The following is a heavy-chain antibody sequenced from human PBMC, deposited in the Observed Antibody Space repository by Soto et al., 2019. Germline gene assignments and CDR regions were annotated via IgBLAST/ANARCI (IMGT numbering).Heavy chain of an antibody. CDR2: IIPIFGTA. Sequence: QVQLVQSGAEVKKPGSSVKVSCKASGGTFSSYAISWVRQAPGQGLEWMGGIIPIFGTANYAQKFQGRVTITADESTSTAYLELSSLRSEDTAVDYCARALTRCSGGSCYGGAFDIWGQGTMVTVSS. V-gene: IGHV1-69*01. CDR1: GGTFSSYA. CDR3: ARALTRCSGGSCYGGAFDI. J-gene: IGHJ3*02. D-gene: IGHD2-15*01.